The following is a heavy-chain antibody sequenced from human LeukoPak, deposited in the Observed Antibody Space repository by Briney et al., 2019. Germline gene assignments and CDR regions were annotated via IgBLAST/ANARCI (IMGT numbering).Heavy chain of an antibody. V-gene: IGHV4-4*02. CDR1: GGSISSSNW. J-gene: IGHJ2*01. CDR3: ASHYYDSSGYYRRPYWYFDL. CDR2: IYHSGST. Sequence: SETLSLTCAVSGGSISSSNWWSWVRQPPGKGLEWIGEIYHSGSTNYNPSLKSRVTISVDKSKNQFSLKLSSVTAADTAVYYCASHYYDSSGYYRRPYWYFDLWGRGTLVTVSS. D-gene: IGHD3-22*01.